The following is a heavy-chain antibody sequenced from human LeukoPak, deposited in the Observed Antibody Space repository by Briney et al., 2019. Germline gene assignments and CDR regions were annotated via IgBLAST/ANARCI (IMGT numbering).Heavy chain of an antibody. Sequence: SETLSLTCTVSGGSISSYYWSWIRQPAGKGLEWIGRIYTSGSTNYNPSLKSRVTISVDTSKNQFSLKLSSVTAADTAVYYCARILYSSSWYSDYYYYYMDVWGKGTTVTISS. CDR1: GGSISSYY. CDR3: ARILYSSSWYSDYYYYYMDV. CDR2: IYTSGST. V-gene: IGHV4-4*07. D-gene: IGHD6-13*01. J-gene: IGHJ6*03.